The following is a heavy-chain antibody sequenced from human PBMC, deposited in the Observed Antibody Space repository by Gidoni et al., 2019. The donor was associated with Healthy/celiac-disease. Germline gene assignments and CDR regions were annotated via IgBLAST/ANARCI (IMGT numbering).Heavy chain of an antibody. J-gene: IGHJ5*02. CDR1: GGSISSSSYY. V-gene: IGHV4-39*01. D-gene: IGHD2-15*01. CDR3: AGIDTTSFGGFDP. Sequence: QLQLQESGPGLVKPSETLSLTCTVSGGSISSSSYYWGWIRQPPGKGLEWIGSIYYSGSTYYNPSLKSRVTISVDTSKNQFSLKLSSVTAADTAVYYCAGIDTTSFGGFDPWGQGTLVTVSS. CDR2: IYYSGST.